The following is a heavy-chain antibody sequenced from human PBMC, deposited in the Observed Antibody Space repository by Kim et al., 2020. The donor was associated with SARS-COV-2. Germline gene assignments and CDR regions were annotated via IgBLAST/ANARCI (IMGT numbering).Heavy chain of an antibody. CDR3: AKERNAAYYYGSGGYIY. J-gene: IGHJ4*02. CDR2: ISGSGGST. V-gene: IGHV3-23*01. Sequence: GGSLRLSCAASGFTFSSYAMSWVRQAPGKGLEWVSAISGSGGSTYYADSVKGRFTISRDNSKNTLYLQMNSLRAEDTAVYYCAKERNAAYYYGSGGYIYWGQGTMVTVSS. D-gene: IGHD3-10*01. CDR1: GFTFSSYA.